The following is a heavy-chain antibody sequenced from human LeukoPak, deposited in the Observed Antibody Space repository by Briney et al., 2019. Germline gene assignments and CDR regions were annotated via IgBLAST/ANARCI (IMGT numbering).Heavy chain of an antibody. V-gene: IGHV3-30*02. CDR1: GFTLSSYG. CDR2: IRYDGSNK. D-gene: IGHD5-18*01. CDR3: AKDPSRGYSYGFRPDEYYYYYMDV. Sequence: PGGSLRLSCAASGFTLSSYGMHWVRQAPGKGLEWVAFIRYDGSNKYYADSVKGRFTISRDNSKNTLYLQMNSLRAEDTAVYYCAKDPSRGYSYGFRPDEYYYYYMDVWGKGTTVTVSS. J-gene: IGHJ6*03.